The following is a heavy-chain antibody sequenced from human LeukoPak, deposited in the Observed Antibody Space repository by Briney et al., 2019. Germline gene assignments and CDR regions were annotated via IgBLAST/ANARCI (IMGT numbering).Heavy chain of an antibody. Sequence: GGSLRLSCAASGFNFNGYWMSWVRQAPGKGLEWVSAISGSGGSTYYADSVKGRFTISRDNSKNTLYLQMNSLRAEDTAVYYCAKVPYYFDYWGQGTLVTVSS. J-gene: IGHJ4*02. CDR3: AKVPYYFDY. CDR1: GFNFNGYW. CDR2: ISGSGGST. V-gene: IGHV3-23*01.